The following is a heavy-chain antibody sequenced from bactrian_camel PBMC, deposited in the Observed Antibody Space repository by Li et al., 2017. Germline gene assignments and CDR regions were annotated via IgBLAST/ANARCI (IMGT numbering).Heavy chain of an antibody. CDR1: GFTFSNYA. CDR2: LLNDGNT. CDR3: AAKPALPCANLGAIVYNI. J-gene: IGHJ4*01. V-gene: IGHV3S10*01. Sequence: VQLVESGGGLVQPGGSLTLSCAASGFTFSNYAMSWVRQAPGKGPEWVSGLLNDGNTMYTHSVKGRFTISRDNAKNTLSLQMDSLKPEESGMYYCAAKPALPCANLGAIVYNIWGQGTQVTVS. D-gene: IGHD5*01.